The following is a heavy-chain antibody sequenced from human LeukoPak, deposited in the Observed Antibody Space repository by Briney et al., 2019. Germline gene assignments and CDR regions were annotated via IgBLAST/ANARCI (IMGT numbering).Heavy chain of an antibody. CDR1: GGSVSSGNYY. V-gene: IGHV4-61*02. CDR2: MYTSGST. Sequence: SETLSLTCTVSGGSVSSGNYYWSWIRQPAGKVLDCIGLMYTSGSTNYNPSLKSPGSLSRDTSKHTFSLKPSSVTSADTTVYYRAAMIGYFDCWGQGILVTVS. D-gene: IGHD3-22*01. CDR3: AAMIGYFDC. J-gene: IGHJ4*02.